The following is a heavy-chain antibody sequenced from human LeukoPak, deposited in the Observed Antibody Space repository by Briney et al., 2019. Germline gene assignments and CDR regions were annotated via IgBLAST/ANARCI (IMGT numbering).Heavy chain of an antibody. D-gene: IGHD3-16*01. V-gene: IGHV3-30*02. CDR3: AEDLSSGGGYD. CDR1: GFDFTNYV. CDR2: IGSDGSDK. J-gene: IGHJ4*02. Sequence: GGSLRLSCAASGFDFTNYVMHWVRQAPGKGLEWVSFIGSDGSDKHYADSVKGRFTISRDNSKNTLYLQMNSLRPEDTAVYYCAEDLSSGGGYDWGQGTLVTVSS.